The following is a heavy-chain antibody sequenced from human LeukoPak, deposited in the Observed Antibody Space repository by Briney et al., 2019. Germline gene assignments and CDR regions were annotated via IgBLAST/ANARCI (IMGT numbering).Heavy chain of an antibody. J-gene: IGHJ6*03. CDR1: GFTFDDYG. D-gene: IGHD2/OR15-2a*01. V-gene: IGHV3-20*04. CDR2: INWNGGST. Sequence: GGSLRLSCAASGFTFDDYGMSWVRHAPGKGLEWVSGINWNGGSTGYADSVKGRFTISRDNAKNSLYLQMNSLRAEDTALYYCARVGGSNYYYYYMDVWGKGTTVTVSS. CDR3: ARVGGSNYYYYYMDV.